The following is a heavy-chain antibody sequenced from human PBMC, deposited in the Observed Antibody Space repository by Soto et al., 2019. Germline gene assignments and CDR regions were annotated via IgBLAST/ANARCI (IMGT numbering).Heavy chain of an antibody. CDR3: AKDTRLSSTTWWRGPSNYDILTSHLGLDY. J-gene: IGHJ4*02. D-gene: IGHD3-9*01. Sequence: GGSMGLSCAASGFTFNSYAVSGVRQDPGKGLEWVSAISGSGGSTYYADSVKGRFTISRDNSKNTLYLQMNSLRAEDTAVYYCAKDTRLSSTTWWRGPSNYDILTSHLGLDYWGQGTLVTVSS. CDR1: GFTFNSYA. CDR2: ISGSGGST. V-gene: IGHV3-23*01.